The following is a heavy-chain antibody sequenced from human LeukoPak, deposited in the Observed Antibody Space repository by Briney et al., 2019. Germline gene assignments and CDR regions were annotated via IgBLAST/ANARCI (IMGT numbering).Heavy chain of an antibody. Sequence: AGGSLRLSCAASGFTFSSYAMHWVRQAPGKGLEYVSAISSNGGSTYYANSVKGRFTISRDNSKNTLYLQMGSLRAEDMAVYYCARGYYGSGSYYEGGAYYYMDVWGKGTTVTVSS. J-gene: IGHJ6*03. V-gene: IGHV3-64*01. CDR3: ARGYYGSGSYYEGGAYYYMDV. CDR1: GFTFSSYA. D-gene: IGHD3-10*01. CDR2: ISSNGGST.